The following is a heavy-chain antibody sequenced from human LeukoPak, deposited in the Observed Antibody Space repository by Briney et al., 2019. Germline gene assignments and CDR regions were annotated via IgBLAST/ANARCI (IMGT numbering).Heavy chain of an antibody. CDR3: ARYCGGDCYGMDV. Sequence: GGSLRLSCAASGFTFSSYWIGWVRQAPGKRLEWVANMNIDGSEKYYADSVKGRFTISRDNAKNSLYLQMNNLRAEDTAVYYCARYCGGDCYGMDVWGQGTTVTVSS. V-gene: IGHV3-7*01. J-gene: IGHJ6*02. CDR1: GFTFSSYW. CDR2: MNIDGSEK. D-gene: IGHD2-21*01.